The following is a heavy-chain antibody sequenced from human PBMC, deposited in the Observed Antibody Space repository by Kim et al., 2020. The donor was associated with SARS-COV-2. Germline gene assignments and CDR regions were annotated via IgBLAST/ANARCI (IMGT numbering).Heavy chain of an antibody. Sequence: GGSLRLSCAASGFTFSNAWMSWVRQAPGKGLEWVGRIKSKADGGTIDYAAPVKDRFTVSRDDSKNTLYLQMNSLKIEDTAVYYCNTLSAYYGSASLLRGADYWGQGTLVTVSS. D-gene: IGHD3-10*01. V-gene: IGHV3-15*01. CDR2: IKSKADGGTI. J-gene: IGHJ4*02. CDR3: NTLSAYYGSASLLRGADY. CDR1: GFTFSNAW.